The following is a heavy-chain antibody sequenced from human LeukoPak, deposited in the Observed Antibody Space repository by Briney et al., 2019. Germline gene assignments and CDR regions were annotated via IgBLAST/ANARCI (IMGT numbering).Heavy chain of an antibody. CDR3: ARHAPWRSTRASWPGVVVAATPLYNWFDP. CDR2: IYYSGST. D-gene: IGHD2-15*01. V-gene: IGHV4-39*01. Sequence: SETLSLTCTVSGGSISSSSYYWGWIRQPPGKGLEWIGSIYYSGSTYYNPSLKSRVTISVDTSKNQFSLKLSSVTAADTAVYYCARHAPWRSTRASWPGVVVAATPLYNWFDPWGQGTLVTVSS. J-gene: IGHJ5*02. CDR1: GGSISSSSYY.